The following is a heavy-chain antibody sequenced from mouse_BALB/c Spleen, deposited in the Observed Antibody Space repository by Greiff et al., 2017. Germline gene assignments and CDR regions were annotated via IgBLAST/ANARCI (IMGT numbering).Heavy chain of an antibody. CDR3: ARERGRFGT. J-gene: IGHJ2*01. CDR1: GFTFTDYY. CDR2: IRNKANGYTT. D-gene: IGHD4-1*01. Sequence: EVKVVESGGGLVQPGGSLRLSCATSGFTFTDYYMSWVRQPPGKALEWMGFIRNKANGYTTEYSASVKGRFTISRDNSQSILYLQMNTLRAEDSATYYCARERGRFGTRGEGATLTVSS. V-gene: IGHV7-3*02.